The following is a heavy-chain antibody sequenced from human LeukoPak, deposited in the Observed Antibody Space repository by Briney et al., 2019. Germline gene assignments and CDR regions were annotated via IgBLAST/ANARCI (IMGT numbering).Heavy chain of an antibody. CDR1: GYSISSGYY. D-gene: IGHD3-22*01. V-gene: IGHV4-38-2*02. J-gene: IGHJ4*02. CDR3: ARDHASDSSGFGLDN. CDR2: MFRSGST. Sequence: SETLSLTCTVSGYSISSGYYWGWIRQPPGKGLEWIGSMFRSGSTYYNPSLKSRITISLDTSKNQFSLNLSSVTAADTAVYYCARDHASDSSGFGLDNWGQGTLVTVSS.